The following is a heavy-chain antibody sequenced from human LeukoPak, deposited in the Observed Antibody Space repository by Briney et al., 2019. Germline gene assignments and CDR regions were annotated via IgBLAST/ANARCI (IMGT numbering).Heavy chain of an antibody. J-gene: IGHJ6*02. Sequence: SVKLSCKASRATFTSSAVSWGREAPGQGLECMGGISAIFGTANYAQKFQGRVTITEDESTSTAYMELSSLRSEDTAVYYCARPTTVTTRSIGYGMDVWGQGTTVTVSS. D-gene: IGHD4-17*01. CDR2: ISAIFGTA. CDR3: ARPTTVTTRSIGYGMDV. CDR1: RATFTSSA. V-gene: IGHV1-69*13.